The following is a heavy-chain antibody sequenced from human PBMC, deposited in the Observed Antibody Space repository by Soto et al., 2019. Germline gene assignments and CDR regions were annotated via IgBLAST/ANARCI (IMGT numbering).Heavy chain of an antibody. CDR1: GFTFSIYA. CDR3: AKERSDHRITAAAIDY. CDR2: ISGSGDSA. D-gene: IGHD6-25*01. Sequence: GGSLRLSCAASGFTFSIYAMSWVRQAPGKGLEWVSSISGSGDSAYYADSVKGRFTISRDNSKNTLYLQINSLRVDDTAVYYCAKERSDHRITAAAIDYWGQGARVTVSS. V-gene: IGHV3-23*01. J-gene: IGHJ4*02.